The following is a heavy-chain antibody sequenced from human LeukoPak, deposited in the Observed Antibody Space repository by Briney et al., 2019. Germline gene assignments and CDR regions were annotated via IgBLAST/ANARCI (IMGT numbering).Heavy chain of an antibody. CDR3: ARETGGSFDC. V-gene: IGHV4-31*03. CDR1: VDSISTVGYY. CDR2: IYYTGSA. Sequence: SETLCLTCTVSVDSISTVGYYWGWIRHHPGKGLEWIGYIYYTGSAYYNPSPKGRFTISVATSKNQFSLNLSSVTAADTAVYYCARETGGSFDCWGQGTLVTVSS. J-gene: IGHJ4*02. D-gene: IGHD3-16*01.